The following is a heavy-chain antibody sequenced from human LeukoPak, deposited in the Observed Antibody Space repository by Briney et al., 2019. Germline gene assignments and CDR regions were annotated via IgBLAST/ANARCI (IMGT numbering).Heavy chain of an antibody. V-gene: IGHV4-31*03. D-gene: IGHD6-6*01. CDR1: GGSISSGGYY. CDR2: IYYSGST. CDR3: ASSSSSLSIFDY. Sequence: SQTLSLTCTVSGGSISSGGYYWSWIRQHPGKGLEWIGYIYYSGSTYYNPSLKSRVTISVDTSKNQFSLKLSSVTAADTAVYYCASSSSSLSIFDYWGQGTLVNVSS. J-gene: IGHJ4*02.